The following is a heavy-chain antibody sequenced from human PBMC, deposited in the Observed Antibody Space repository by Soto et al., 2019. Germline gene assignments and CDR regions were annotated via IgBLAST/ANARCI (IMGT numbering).Heavy chain of an antibody. V-gene: IGHV4-59*01. Sequence: SETLSLTCTVSGGSISSYYWSWIRQPPGKGLEWIGYIYYSGSTNYNPSLKSRVTISVDTSKNQFSLKPSSVTAADTAVYYCARFLTTVDAFDIWGQGTMVTVSS. D-gene: IGHD3-3*01. CDR2: IYYSGST. J-gene: IGHJ3*02. CDR3: ARFLTTVDAFDI. CDR1: GGSISSYY.